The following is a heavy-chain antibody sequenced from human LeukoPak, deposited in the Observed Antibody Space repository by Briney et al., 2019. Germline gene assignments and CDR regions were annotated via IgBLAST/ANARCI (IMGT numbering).Heavy chain of an antibody. V-gene: IGHV4-39*01. D-gene: IGHD3-22*01. Sequence: SETLSLTCTVSGGSISSSSYYWGWIRQPPGTGLEWIGSIYYSGSTYYNPSLKSRVTISVDTSKNQFSLKLSSVTAADTAVYYCARHPYDSSGPIDYWGQGTLVTVSS. CDR2: IYYSGST. CDR1: GGSISSSSYY. J-gene: IGHJ4*02. CDR3: ARHPYDSSGPIDY.